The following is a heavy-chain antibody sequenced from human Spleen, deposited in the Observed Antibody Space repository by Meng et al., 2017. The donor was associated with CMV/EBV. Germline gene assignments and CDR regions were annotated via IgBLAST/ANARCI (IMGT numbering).Heavy chain of an antibody. V-gene: IGHV4-4*02. CDR1: GGSISSSNW. CDR3: ARDPLVGATHNWFDP. J-gene: IGHJ5*02. Sequence: GSLRLSCAVSGGSISSSNWWSWVRQPPGKGLEWIGEINHSGSTNYNPSLKSRVTISVDTSKNQFSLKLSSVTAADTAVYYCARDPLVGATHNWFDPWGQGTLVTVSS. D-gene: IGHD1-26*01. CDR2: INHSGST.